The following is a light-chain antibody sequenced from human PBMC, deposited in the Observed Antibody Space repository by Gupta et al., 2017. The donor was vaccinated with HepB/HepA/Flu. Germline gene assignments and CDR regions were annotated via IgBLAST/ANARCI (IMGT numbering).Light chain of an antibody. V-gene: IGKV3-20*01. CDR1: QSVRSSY. J-gene: IGKJ2*01. Sequence: EIVFTQSPGTLSLSPGERATLSCRASQSVRSSYLAWYQQKLGQAPRLLIYGASSRATGIPDRFSGSGSGTEFTLTISRLEPEDFAVYYCQQEGSSPYTFGQGTKLEIK. CDR3: QQEGSSPYT. CDR2: GAS.